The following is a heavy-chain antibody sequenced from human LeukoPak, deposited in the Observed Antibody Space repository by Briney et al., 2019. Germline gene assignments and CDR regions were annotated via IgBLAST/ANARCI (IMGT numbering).Heavy chain of an antibody. CDR1: GDSISSFY. V-gene: IGHV4-59*08. D-gene: IGHD2-15*01. J-gene: IGHJ4*02. Sequence: SETLSLTCSVSGDSISSFYWNWIRQSPGRGLEWIGNIHYSGSSIYNPSLRSRVTMSIDTSKKQFFLKLRAVTAADTAVYYCVLAPNSNWFDFWGQGTLVTVSS. CDR2: IHYSGSS. CDR3: VLAPNSNWFDF.